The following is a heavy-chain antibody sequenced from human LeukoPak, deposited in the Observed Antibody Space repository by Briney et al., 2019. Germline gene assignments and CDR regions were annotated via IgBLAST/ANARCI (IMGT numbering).Heavy chain of an antibody. CDR3: AIRNFGNGFHI. CDR2: IFNGRNT. J-gene: IGHJ3*02. Sequence: NSSETLSLTCTVSGGSMSSGNYHWTWIRQPAGKGLEWIGRIFNGRNTNYNPSLKSRATISQDTSKNQFSLDLTSVTAADTAVYYCAIRNFGNGFHIWGQGTLVTVSS. V-gene: IGHV4-61*02. D-gene: IGHD3-9*01. CDR1: GGSMSSGNYH.